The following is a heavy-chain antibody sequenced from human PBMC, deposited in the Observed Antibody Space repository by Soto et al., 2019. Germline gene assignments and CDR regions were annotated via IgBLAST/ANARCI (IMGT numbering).Heavy chain of an antibody. Sequence: EVQLVDSGGGLVQPGGSLRISCAASGFTFSNHWMHWVRQAPGKGLVWVSRINSDGSSISYADSVKGRFTISRDNAKNTLYLQMNSLRAEDTAVYYCARGDGHNYYWGQGTLITVSS. CDR3: ARGDGHNYY. CDR1: GFTFSNHW. CDR2: INSDGSSI. D-gene: IGHD2-8*01. J-gene: IGHJ4*02. V-gene: IGHV3-74*01.